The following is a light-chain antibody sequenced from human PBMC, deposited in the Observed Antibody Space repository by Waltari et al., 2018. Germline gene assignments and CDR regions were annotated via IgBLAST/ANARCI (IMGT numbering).Light chain of an antibody. J-gene: IGLJ2*01. CDR2: DDS. Sequence: SYVLTQPPSVSVAPGKTARITCGGNNLGSKSVHWYQQTPGQAPVLVVYDDSDRPSGIPERFSGSNSGNTATLTISRVEAGDEADYYCQVWDTSSNLHVVFGGGAKLTVL. V-gene: IGLV3-21*03. CDR3: QVWDTSSNLHVV. CDR1: NLGSKS.